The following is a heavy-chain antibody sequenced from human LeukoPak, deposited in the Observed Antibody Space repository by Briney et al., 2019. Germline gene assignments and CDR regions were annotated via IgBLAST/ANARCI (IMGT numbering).Heavy chain of an antibody. D-gene: IGHD5-18*01. CDR3: ARAGGYSYGDAFDI. CDR1: GYTFTGYY. Sequence: ASVKVSCKASGYTFTGYYMHWVRQAPGQGLEWMGWINPNSGGTNYAQKFQGWVTMTRDTSISTAYKELSRLRSDDTAVYYCARAGGYSYGDAFDIWGQGTMVTVSS. J-gene: IGHJ3*02. V-gene: IGHV1-2*04. CDR2: INPNSGGT.